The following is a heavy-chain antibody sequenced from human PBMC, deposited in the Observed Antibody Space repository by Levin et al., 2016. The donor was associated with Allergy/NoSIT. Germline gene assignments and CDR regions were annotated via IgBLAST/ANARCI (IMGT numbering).Heavy chain of an antibody. V-gene: IGHV4-31*02. D-gene: IGHD4-17*01. CDR2: IYYSGST. CDR3: ARDRGGYGDYLIDYYYGMDV. J-gene: IGHJ6*02. Sequence: WIRQPPGKGLEWIGYIYYSGSTYYNPSLKSRVTISVDTSKNQFSLKLSSVTAADTAVYYCARDRGGYGDYLIDYYYGMDVWGQGTTVTVSS.